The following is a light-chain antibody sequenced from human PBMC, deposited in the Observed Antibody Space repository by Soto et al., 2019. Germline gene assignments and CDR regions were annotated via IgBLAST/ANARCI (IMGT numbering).Light chain of an antibody. CDR1: SSNIGSNY. Sequence: QAVVTQPPSASGTPGQRVTISCSGSSSNIGSNYVYWYQQLPGMAPKVLIYKNNQRPSGVPDRFSGFKSGTSASLAISGLRSEDEADYSCAVWDDSLSGVVFGGGTQLTVL. V-gene: IGLV1-47*01. CDR2: KNN. CDR3: AVWDDSLSGVV. J-gene: IGLJ2*01.